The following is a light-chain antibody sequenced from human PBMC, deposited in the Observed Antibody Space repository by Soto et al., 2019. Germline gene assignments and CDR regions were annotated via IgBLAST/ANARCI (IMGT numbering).Light chain of an antibody. CDR2: GAS. CDR1: QSVSGRY. CDR3: QQYGSSQFT. Sequence: EIVLTQSPGTLSLSPGERATLSCRASQSVSGRYLAWYQQKPGQAPRLLIYGASSRATGIPDRLSGSGSGTDFALTISRLEPEDVAVYYCQQYGSSQFTFGPGTKVHIK. J-gene: IGKJ3*01. V-gene: IGKV3-20*01.